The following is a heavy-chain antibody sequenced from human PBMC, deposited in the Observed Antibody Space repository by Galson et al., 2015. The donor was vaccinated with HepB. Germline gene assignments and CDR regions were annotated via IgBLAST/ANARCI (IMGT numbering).Heavy chain of an antibody. CDR1: GYTFTGYY. CDR2: INPNSGGT. Sequence: SVKVSCKASGYTFTGYYMHWVRQAPGQGLEWMGWINPNSGGTNYAQKFQGRVTMTRDTSISTAYMELSRLRSDDTAVYYCARSSSSPTTNWFDPWGQGTLVTVSS. D-gene: IGHD6-6*01. J-gene: IGHJ5*02. V-gene: IGHV1-2*02. CDR3: ARSSSSPTTNWFDP.